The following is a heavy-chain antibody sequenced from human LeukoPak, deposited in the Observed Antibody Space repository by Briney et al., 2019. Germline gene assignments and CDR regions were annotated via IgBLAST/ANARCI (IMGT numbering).Heavy chain of an antibody. CDR1: GGSISSYY. CDR2: IYYSGST. J-gene: IGHJ4*02. Sequence: SESLSLTCTVSGGSISSYYWSWIRQPPGKGLEWIGYIYYSGSTNYNPSLKGRVTISVDTSKNQFSLKLSSVTAADTAVYYCARRSGYYNDVHFDYWGQGTLVTVSS. V-gene: IGHV4-59*08. CDR3: ARRSGYYNDVHFDY. D-gene: IGHD3-22*01.